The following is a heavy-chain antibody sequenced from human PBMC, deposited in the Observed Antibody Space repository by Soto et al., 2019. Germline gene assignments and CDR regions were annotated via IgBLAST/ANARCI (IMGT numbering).Heavy chain of an antibody. CDR3: TTGSGIAVAALIDY. CDR2: IKSKTDGGTT. Sequence: GGSLRLSCAASGFTFSNAWMNWVRQAPGKGLEWVGRIKSKTDGGTTDYAAPVKGRFTISRDDSKNTLYLQMNSLKTEDTAVYYCTTGSGIAVAALIDYWGQGTLVTVSS. CDR1: GFTFSNAW. D-gene: IGHD6-19*01. J-gene: IGHJ4*02. V-gene: IGHV3-15*07.